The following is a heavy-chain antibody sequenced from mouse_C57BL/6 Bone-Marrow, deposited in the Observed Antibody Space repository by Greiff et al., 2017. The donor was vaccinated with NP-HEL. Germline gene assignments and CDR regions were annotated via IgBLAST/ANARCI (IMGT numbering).Heavy chain of an antibody. J-gene: IGHJ3*01. CDR2: INPSSGYT. CDR1: GYTFTSYW. V-gene: IGHV1-7*01. D-gene: IGHD1-1*01. CDR3: ATYYYGSSLAY. Sequence: VQLQPSGAELAKPGASVKLSCKASGYTFTSYWLHWVNQRPGQGLEWIGYINPSSGYTKYNQKFKDKATLTADKSSSTAYMQLSSLTYEDSAVYYCATYYYGSSLAYWGQGTLVTVSA.